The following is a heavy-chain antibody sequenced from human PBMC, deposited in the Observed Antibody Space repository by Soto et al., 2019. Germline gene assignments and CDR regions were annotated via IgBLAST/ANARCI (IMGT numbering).Heavy chain of an antibody. Sequence: GSLRLSCAASGFTFSSYAMHWVRQAPGKGLEWVAVISYDGSNKYYADSVKGRFTISRDNSKNTLYLQMNSLRAEDTAVYYCARDTSFHYGGNSYFDYWGQGTLVTVSS. CDR1: GFTFSSYA. D-gene: IGHD4-17*01. CDR2: ISYDGSNK. J-gene: IGHJ4*02. V-gene: IGHV3-30-3*01. CDR3: ARDTSFHYGGNSYFDY.